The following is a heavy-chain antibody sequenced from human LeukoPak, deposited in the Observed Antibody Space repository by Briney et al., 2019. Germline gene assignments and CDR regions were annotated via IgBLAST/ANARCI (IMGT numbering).Heavy chain of an antibody. D-gene: IGHD2-15*01. CDR3: AKATKVSCSGATCYPFDY. CDR2: IVSSGTNT. Sequence: PGGSLRLSCAASGFTFSSYAMNWVRQAPGKGLECISFIVSSGTNTYYADSVKGRFTISRDNSKNTLYLQMNSLRVDDTAVYYCAKATKVSCSGATCYPFDYWGQGTLVTVSS. J-gene: IGHJ4*02. CDR1: GFTFSSYA. V-gene: IGHV3-23*01.